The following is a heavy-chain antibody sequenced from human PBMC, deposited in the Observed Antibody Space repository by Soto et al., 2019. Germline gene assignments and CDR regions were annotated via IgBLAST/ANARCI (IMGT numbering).Heavy chain of an antibody. J-gene: IGHJ5*02. CDR2: IWYDGSNK. Sequence: GGSLRLSCAASGFTFSSYGMHWVRQAPGKGLEWVAVIWYDGSNKYYADSVKGRFTISRDNSKNTLYLQMNSLRAEDTAVYYCARGTSVLLWFGEFDDNWFDPWGQGTLVTVSS. D-gene: IGHD3-10*01. CDR3: ARGTSVLLWFGEFDDNWFDP. V-gene: IGHV3-33*01. CDR1: GFTFSSYG.